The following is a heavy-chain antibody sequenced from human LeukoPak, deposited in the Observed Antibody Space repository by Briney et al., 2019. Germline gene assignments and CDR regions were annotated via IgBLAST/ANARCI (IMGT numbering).Heavy chain of an antibody. Sequence: GGSLRLSCAASGFTFNSYAMSWVRQAPGKGLEWVSGISGSGDNTYYADSVKGRFTISRDNSKNTLYVQVNSLGTEDTAAYYCAKGSYYDSSGSFYFDYWGQGTLVTVSS. CDR3: AKGSYYDSSGSFYFDY. CDR1: GFTFNSYA. J-gene: IGHJ4*02. CDR2: ISGSGDNT. V-gene: IGHV3-23*01. D-gene: IGHD3-22*01.